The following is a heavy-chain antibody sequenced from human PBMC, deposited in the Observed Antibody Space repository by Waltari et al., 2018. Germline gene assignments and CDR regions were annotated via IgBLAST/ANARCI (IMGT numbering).Heavy chain of an antibody. D-gene: IGHD6-19*01. J-gene: IGHJ4*02. CDR3: ARLGIAVAGLRWREDY. V-gene: IGHV4-39*01. CDR2: IDYSGST. CDR1: GCSISSPSSY. Sequence: QLQLQESGPGLVKPSEPLSLTCTVSGCSISSPSSYLGRLRHPPGKGLEWIGSIDYSGSTYYNPSLKSRVTISVDTSKNQFSLKLSSVTAADTAVYYCARLGIAVAGLRWREDYWGQGTLVTVSS.